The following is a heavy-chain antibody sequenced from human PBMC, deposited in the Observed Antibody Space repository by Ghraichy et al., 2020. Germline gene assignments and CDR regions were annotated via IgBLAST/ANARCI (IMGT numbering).Heavy chain of an antibody. V-gene: IGHV4-31*03. J-gene: IGHJ4*02. Sequence: SETLYLTCNVSGVSVSSGGYYWSWIRQHPGTGLEWIGSSHYSGHTYQNPSLKSRLTILVDTSKNQFSLTLNSVTAADTAVYFCATNGATLPPTVFESWGKGTRVTVSS. D-gene: IGHD2-8*01. CDR3: ATNGATLPPTVFES. CDR1: GVSVSSGGYY. CDR2: SHYSGHT.